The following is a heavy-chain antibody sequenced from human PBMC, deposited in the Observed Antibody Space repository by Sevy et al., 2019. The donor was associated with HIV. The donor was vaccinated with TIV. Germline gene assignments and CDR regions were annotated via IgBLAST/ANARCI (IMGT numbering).Heavy chain of an antibody. CDR3: SATREYYSYSYGYFDY. J-gene: IGHJ4*02. CDR2: FDPEDGER. Sequence: ASVKVSCKASGHTLTDLSMHWVRQAPGKGFEWIGRFDPEDGERIYAQKFQGRVTMTEDTSTDTAYMELSSLRSEDTAVYYCSATREYYSYSYGYFDYWGQGTLVTVSS. D-gene: IGHD3-22*01. V-gene: IGHV1-24*01. CDR1: GHTLTDLS.